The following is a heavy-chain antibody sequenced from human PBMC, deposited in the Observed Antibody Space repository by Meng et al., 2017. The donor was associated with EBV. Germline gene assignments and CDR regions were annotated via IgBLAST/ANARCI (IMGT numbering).Heavy chain of an antibody. CDR1: SASVSGGTDH. J-gene: IGHJ4*02. D-gene: IGHD3-10*01. CDR3: AKSRSSTPGVVDY. Sequence: QVRLSESVPVLVQPSETLSLSCTVSSASVSGGTDHWSWIRQPPGKELEWIGYIYDGGTTIYNPSLKSRVTILVDASKNQFSLKLSSVTTADTAVYYCAKSRSSTPGVVDYWGQGTLVTVSS. CDR2: IYDGGTT. V-gene: IGHV4-61*01.